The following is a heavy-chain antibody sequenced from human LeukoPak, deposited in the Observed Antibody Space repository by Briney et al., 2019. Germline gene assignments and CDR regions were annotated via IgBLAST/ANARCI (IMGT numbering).Heavy chain of an antibody. D-gene: IGHD5-18*01. Sequence: GESLKISCKGSGYSFTSYWIGWVRQMPGKGLEWMGIIYPGDSDTRYSPSFQGQVTISADKSISTAYLQWSSLKASDTAMYYCARHVVRYSYGPRDYYYYYMDVWGKGTTVTVSS. CDR2: IYPGDSDT. J-gene: IGHJ6*03. CDR3: ARHVVRYSYGPRDYYYYYMDV. V-gene: IGHV5-51*01. CDR1: GYSFTSYW.